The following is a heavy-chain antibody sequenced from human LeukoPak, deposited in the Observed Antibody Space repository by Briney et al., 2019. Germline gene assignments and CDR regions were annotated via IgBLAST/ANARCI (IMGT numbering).Heavy chain of an antibody. J-gene: IGHJ4*02. CDR2: INHSGRT. V-gene: IGHV4-34*01. CDR3: AREGEGQQQVYFDY. CDR1: GGSFSGYY. Sequence: SETLSLTCAVYGGSFSGYYWSWIRQPPGEGLVWIGEINHSGRTNYNPSLKSRVTISVDTSKNQFSLKLTSVTAADTAVYYCAREGEGQQQVYFDYWGQGTLVTVSS. D-gene: IGHD6-13*01.